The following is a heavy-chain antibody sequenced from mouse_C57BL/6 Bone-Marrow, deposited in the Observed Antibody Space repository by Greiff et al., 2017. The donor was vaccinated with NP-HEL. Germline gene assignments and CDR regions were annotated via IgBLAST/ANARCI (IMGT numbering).Heavy chain of an antibody. CDR2: IYPGDGDT. CDR1: GYAFSSSW. V-gene: IGHV1-82*01. J-gene: IGHJ3*01. Sequence: VQLVESGPELVKPGASVKISCKASGYAFSSSWMNWVKQRPGKGLEWIGRIYPGDGDTNYNGKFKGKATLTADKSSSTAYMQLSSLTSEDSAVYFCAQTYQAWFAYWGQGTLVTVSA. CDR3: AQTYQAWFAY. D-gene: IGHD5-1-1*01.